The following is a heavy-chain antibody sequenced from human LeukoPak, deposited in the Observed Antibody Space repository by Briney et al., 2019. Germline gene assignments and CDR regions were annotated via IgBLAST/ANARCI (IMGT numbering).Heavy chain of an antibody. J-gene: IGHJ5*02. V-gene: IGHV3-74*01. CDR1: GFTFSSYW. Sequence: GGSLRLSCAASGFTFSSYWMHWVRQTPGKGLMWVSRIESDGSTIYADSVKDRFTISRDNGKNTVYLQMNSLRVDDTAMYYCARAVTYFYGSVTYDWFDPWGQGTLVTVSP. CDR2: IESDGST. D-gene: IGHD3-10*01. CDR3: ARAVTYFYGSVTYDWFDP.